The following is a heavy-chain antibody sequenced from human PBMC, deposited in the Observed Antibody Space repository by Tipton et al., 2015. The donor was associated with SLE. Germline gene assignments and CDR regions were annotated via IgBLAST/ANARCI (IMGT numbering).Heavy chain of an antibody. V-gene: IGHV4-34*01. CDR2: INHSGST. CDR1: GGSFSGYY. Sequence: LRLSCAVYGGSFSGYYWSWIRQPPGKGLEWIGEINHSGSTNYNPSLKSRVTISVDTSKNQFSLKLSSVTAADTAVYYCARGGPYYYYYMDVWGKGTTVTVSS. J-gene: IGHJ6*03. CDR3: ARGGPYYYYYMDV.